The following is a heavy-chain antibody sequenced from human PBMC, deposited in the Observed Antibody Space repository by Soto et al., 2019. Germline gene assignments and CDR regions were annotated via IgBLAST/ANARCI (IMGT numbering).Heavy chain of an antibody. D-gene: IGHD2-15*01. CDR3: ARVTVVVAGLFDY. V-gene: IGHV3-21*01. CDR1: GFTFSSYS. Sequence: GGSLRLSCAASGFTFSSYSMNWVRQAPGKGLEWVSSISSSSSYIYYADSVKGRFTISRDNAKNSLYLQMNSLRAEDTAVYYCARVTVVVAGLFDYWGQGTLVTVSS. J-gene: IGHJ4*02. CDR2: ISSSSSYI.